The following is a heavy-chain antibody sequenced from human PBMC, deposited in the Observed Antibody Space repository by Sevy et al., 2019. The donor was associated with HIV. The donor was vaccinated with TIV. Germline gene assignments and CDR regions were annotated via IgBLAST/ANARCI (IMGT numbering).Heavy chain of an antibody. V-gene: IGHV4-59*01. CDR1: GVSITSYY. D-gene: IGHD3-9*01. CDR3: ARGSRHYDPLTGYYLGYLDY. J-gene: IGHJ4*02. Sequence: SETLSLICTVSGVSITSYYWTWIRQPPGEGLEWIGFFYYNQITKYSPSLKSRATISVDTSKNQFSLNLRSVTAADPAVYYCARGSRHYDPLTGYYLGYLDYWGQGALVTVSS. CDR2: FYYNQIT.